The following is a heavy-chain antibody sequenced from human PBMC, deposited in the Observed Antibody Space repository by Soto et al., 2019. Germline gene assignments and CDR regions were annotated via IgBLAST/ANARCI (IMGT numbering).Heavy chain of an antibody. CDR1: GFTFSDFG. D-gene: IGHD3-3*01. V-gene: IGHV3-33*03. Sequence: GGSLRLSCAASGFTFSDFGFHWVRQAPGKELEWVAVIWFDGSYKYYTDSVKGRFTISRDNSKNTLFLQMNSLRAEDTGIYYCARISVCGVVKYGIDVWGQGTTVTVSS. J-gene: IGHJ6*02. CDR2: IWFDGSYK. CDR3: ARISVCGVVKYGIDV.